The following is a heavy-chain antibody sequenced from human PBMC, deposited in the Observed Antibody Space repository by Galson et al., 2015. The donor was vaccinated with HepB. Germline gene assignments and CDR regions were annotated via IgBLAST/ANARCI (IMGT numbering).Heavy chain of an antibody. Sequence: QSGAEVKKPGESLKISCTGSGYSFTSYWIGWVRQMPGKGLEWMGIIYPGDSDTRYSPSFQGQVTISADKSISTAYLQWSSLKASDTAMYYCARPYDSSGYYRIGAFDIWGQGTMVTVSS. V-gene: IGHV5-51*01. CDR1: GYSFTSYW. D-gene: IGHD3-22*01. CDR2: IYPGDSDT. J-gene: IGHJ3*02. CDR3: ARPYDSSGYYRIGAFDI.